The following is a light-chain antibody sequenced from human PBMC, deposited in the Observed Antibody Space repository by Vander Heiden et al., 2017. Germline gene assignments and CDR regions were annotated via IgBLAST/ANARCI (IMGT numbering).Light chain of an antibody. CDR1: SSDVGGYNY. CDR2: DVS. J-gene: IGLJ2*01. V-gene: IGLV2-11*01. Sequence: QSALTQPRSVSGCPGQSVTISCTGTSSDVGGYNYVSWYQQHPGKAPKLMIYDVSKRPSGVPDRFSGSKSGNTATLTISGLQAEDEAYYYCCSYAGSFVVFGGGTKLTGL. CDR3: CSYAGSFVV.